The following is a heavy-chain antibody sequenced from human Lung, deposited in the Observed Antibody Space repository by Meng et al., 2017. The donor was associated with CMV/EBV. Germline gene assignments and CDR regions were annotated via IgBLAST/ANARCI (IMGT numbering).Heavy chain of an antibody. D-gene: IGHD2-8*01. CDR3: ARYPRRLGYCTNGVCYQGYWFDP. V-gene: IGHV4-34*01. CDR1: FSGYY. J-gene: IGHJ5*02. CDR2: INHSGST. Sequence: FSGYYWSWIRQPPGKGLEWIGEINHSGSTNYNPSLKSRVTISVDTSKNQFSLKLSSVTAADTAVYYCARYPRRLGYCTNGVCYQGYWFDPWGQGTLVTVS.